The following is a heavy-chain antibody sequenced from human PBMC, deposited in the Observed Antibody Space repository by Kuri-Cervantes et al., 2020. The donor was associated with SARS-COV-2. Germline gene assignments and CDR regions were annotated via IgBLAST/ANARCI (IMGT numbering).Heavy chain of an antibody. J-gene: IGHJ4*02. CDR3: ASGAVADLFDY. Sequence: PSLKFPSKVFGGTFSSYTISWVRQAPGQGLEWMGRIIPILGIANNAQKFQGRVTITADKSTSTAYMELSSLRSEDTAVYYCASGAVADLFDYWGQGTLVTVSS. CDR2: IIPILGIA. D-gene: IGHD6-19*01. V-gene: IGHV1-69*02. CDR1: GGTFSSYT.